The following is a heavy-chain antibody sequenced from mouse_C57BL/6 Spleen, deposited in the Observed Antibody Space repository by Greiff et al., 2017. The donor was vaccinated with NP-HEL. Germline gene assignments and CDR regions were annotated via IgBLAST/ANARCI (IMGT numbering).Heavy chain of an antibody. CDR2: IYPGDGDT. D-gene: IGHD2-4*01. J-gene: IGHJ4*01. V-gene: IGHV1-82*01. CDR3: ASYDYDYAMDY. Sequence: QVQLQQSGPELVKPGASVKISCKASGYAFSSSWMNWVKQRPGKGLEWIGRIYPGDGDTNYNGKFKGKATLTADKSSSTAYMQLSSLTSEDSAVYFCASYDYDYAMDYWGQGTSVTVSS. CDR1: GYAFSSSW.